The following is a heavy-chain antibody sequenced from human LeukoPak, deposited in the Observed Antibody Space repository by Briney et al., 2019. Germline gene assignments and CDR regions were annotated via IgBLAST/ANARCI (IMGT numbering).Heavy chain of an antibody. D-gene: IGHD6-13*01. CDR2: TNPNSGGT. CDR1: GYTFTGYY. V-gene: IGHV1-2*02. CDR3: ASDGAPAIAAAGESGFDP. J-gene: IGHJ5*02. Sequence: GASVKVSCKASGYTFTGYYMHWVRQAPGQGLEWMGWTNPNSGGTNYAQKFQGRVTMTRDTSISTAYMELSRLRSDDTAVYYCASDGAPAIAAAGESGFDPWGQGTLVTVSS.